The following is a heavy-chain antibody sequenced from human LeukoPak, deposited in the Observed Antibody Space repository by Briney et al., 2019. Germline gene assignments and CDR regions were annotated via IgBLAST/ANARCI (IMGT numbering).Heavy chain of an antibody. J-gene: IGHJ4*02. D-gene: IGHD4-17*01. Sequence: SGGSLRLSCAAFGFTFSSYWMSWVRQAPGKGLEWVANIKQDGSEKYYVDSVKGRFTISRDNAKNSLYLQMNSLRAEDTAVYYCARCNYGATPWDWGQGTLVTVSS. V-gene: IGHV3-7*03. CDR2: IKQDGSEK. CDR1: GFTFSSYW. CDR3: ARCNYGATPWD.